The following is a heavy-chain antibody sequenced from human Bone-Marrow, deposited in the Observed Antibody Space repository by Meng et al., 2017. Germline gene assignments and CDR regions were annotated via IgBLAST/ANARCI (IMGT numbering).Heavy chain of an antibody. CDR3: ARGGGCSSSSCDLDY. D-gene: IGHD2-2*01. J-gene: IGHJ4*02. Sequence: QVLVQESGPGLVKPSETLSLTCVVSGASISSGNWWNWVRQPPGKGLEWIGDIYHSGSTNYNPSLKSRVTISVDKSKNQFSLKLSSVTAADTAMYYCARGGGCSSSSCDLDYWGQGILVTVSS. V-gene: IGHV4-4*02. CDR1: GASISSGNW. CDR2: IYHSGST.